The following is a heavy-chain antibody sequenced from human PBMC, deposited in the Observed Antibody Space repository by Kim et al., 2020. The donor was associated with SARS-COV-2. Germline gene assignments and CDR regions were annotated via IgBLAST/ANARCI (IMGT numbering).Heavy chain of an antibody. CDR2: IYYSGST. J-gene: IGHJ5*02. V-gene: IGHV4-59*01. CDR1: GGSISSYY. CDR3: ARGALGVIAARPLWFDP. D-gene: IGHD6-6*01. Sequence: SETLSLTCTVSGGSISSYYWSWIRQPPGKGLEWIGYIYYSGSTNYNPSLKSRVTISVDTSKNQFSLKLSSVTAADTAVYYCARGALGVIAARPLWFDPWGQGTLVTVSS.